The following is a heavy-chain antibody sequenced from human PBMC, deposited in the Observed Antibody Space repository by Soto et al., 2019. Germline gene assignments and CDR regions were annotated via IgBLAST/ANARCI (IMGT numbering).Heavy chain of an antibody. CDR1: GGSISDSSYY. CDR2: IYYSGST. V-gene: IGHV4-39*01. D-gene: IGHD3-22*01. J-gene: IGHJ5*02. CDR3: ASTYYDSSGYYYDLNDP. Sequence: SETLSLTCTVSGGSISDSSYYWGWIRQPPGKGLEWIGSIYYSGSTYYNPSLKSRVTISVDTSNNQFSLKLNSMTAADTAVYYCASTYYDSSGYYYDLNDPWGQGALVTVSS.